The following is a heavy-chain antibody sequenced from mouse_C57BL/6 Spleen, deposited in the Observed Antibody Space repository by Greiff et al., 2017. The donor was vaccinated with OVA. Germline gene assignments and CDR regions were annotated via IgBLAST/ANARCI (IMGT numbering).Heavy chain of an antibody. CDR1: GYTFTSYL. V-gene: IGHV1-61*01. J-gene: IGHJ1*03. Sequence: VQLQQPGAELVRPGSSVKLSCKASGYTFTSYLMDWVKQRPGQGLEWIGNIYPSDSETHYNQKFKDKATLTVDKSSSTAYMQLSSLTSEDSAVYYCARRITTVVAEGYFDVWGTGTTVTVSS. D-gene: IGHD1-1*01. CDR2: IYPSDSET. CDR3: ARRITTVVAEGYFDV.